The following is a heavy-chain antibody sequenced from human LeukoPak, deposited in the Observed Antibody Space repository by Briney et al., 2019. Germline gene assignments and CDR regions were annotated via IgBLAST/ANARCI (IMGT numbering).Heavy chain of an antibody. D-gene: IGHD2-15*01. V-gene: IGHV1-69*04. J-gene: IGHJ4*02. Sequence: GASVKVSCKASGGTFSSYAISWVRQAPGQGLEWMGRIIPILGIANYAQKFQGRVTITADKSTSTAYMELSSLRSEDTAVYYCARGYCSGGSCYRGAFDYWGQETLVTVSS. CDR1: GGTFSSYA. CDR2: IIPILGIA. CDR3: ARGYCSGGSCYRGAFDY.